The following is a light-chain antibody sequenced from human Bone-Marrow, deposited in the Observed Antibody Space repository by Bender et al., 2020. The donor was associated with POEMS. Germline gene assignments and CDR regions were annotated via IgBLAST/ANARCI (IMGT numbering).Light chain of an antibody. CDR1: NRDVGGYDY. CDR3: CSYAGSSFWV. Sequence: QSALTQPPSASGSPGQSVTISCTGTNRDVGGYDYVSWYQQHPGKAPKLMIYDVSERPSGISNRFSGSKSGNTASLRISGLQADDEADYYCCSYAGSSFWVFGGGTKLTVL. CDR2: DVS. V-gene: IGLV2-8*01. J-gene: IGLJ3*02.